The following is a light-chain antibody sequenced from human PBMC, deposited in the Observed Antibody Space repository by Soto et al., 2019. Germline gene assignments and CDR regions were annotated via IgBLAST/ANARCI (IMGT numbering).Light chain of an antibody. Sequence: DIQLTQSPSFLSASVGDRVTITCRASQGIRDFLAWYQQKPGKAPKLLVYAASTLQTGVPTRFSGIASGTEFTLIISNLQPADFATSYCQQFNVYPLTVGGGTKVEIK. J-gene: IGKJ4*01. CDR3: QQFNVYPLT. CDR2: AAS. V-gene: IGKV1-9*01. CDR1: QGIRDF.